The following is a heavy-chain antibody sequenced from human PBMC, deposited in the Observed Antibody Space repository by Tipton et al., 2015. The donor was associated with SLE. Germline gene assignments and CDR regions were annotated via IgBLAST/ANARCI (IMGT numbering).Heavy chain of an antibody. V-gene: IGHV4-39*07. J-gene: IGHJ3*01. Sequence: TLSLTCTVSGDSISSTTFYWGWVRQPPGKGLEWVGKIYYSGSSYYSGNTYYNPSLKSRVTISVDASKDQFSLELESVTAADTAVYFCARSSYCSSSSCWLNALDFWGHGTEVIVSS. CDR2: YSGSSYYSGNT. CDR1: GDSISSTTFY. CDR3: ARSSYCSSSSCWLNALDF. D-gene: IGHD2-2*01.